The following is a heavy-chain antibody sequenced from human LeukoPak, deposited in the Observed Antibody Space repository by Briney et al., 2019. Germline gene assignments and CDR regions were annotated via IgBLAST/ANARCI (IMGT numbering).Heavy chain of an antibody. CDR3: ARDAPPRDGYNLYAFDI. V-gene: IGHV1-2*02. J-gene: IGHJ3*02. CDR1: GYTFTGYY. D-gene: IGHD5-24*01. CDR2: INPNSGGT. Sequence: ASVKVSCKASGYTFTGYYMHWVRQAPGQGLEWMGWINPNSGGTNYAQKFQGRVTMTRDTSISTAYMELSRLRSDDTAVYYCARDAPPRDGYNLYAFDIWGQGTMVTVSS.